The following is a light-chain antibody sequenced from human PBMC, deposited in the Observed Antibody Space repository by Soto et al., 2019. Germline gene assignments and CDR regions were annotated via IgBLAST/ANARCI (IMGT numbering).Light chain of an antibody. CDR3: SSYASSNNYV. J-gene: IGLJ1*01. V-gene: IGLV2-8*01. CDR1: SSDLGGYNS. Sequence: QSALTQPPSASGSPGQSVTISCTGTSSDLGGYNSVSWFQQHPGKAPKVIIYEVTKRPSGVPDRFSGSKFGNTASLTVSGLQAEDEADYYCSSYASSNNYVFGTGTKVTVL. CDR2: EVT.